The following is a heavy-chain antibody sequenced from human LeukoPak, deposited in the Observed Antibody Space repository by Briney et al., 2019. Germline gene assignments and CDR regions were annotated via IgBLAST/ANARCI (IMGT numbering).Heavy chain of an antibody. Sequence: ERSLRLSCAASGFTFRSYGMVWVRQAPGKGLEWVALIWYDGSNKNYADSVKGRFTISKDNSKNTLYLQMNSLRAEDTAVYYCARRSIWFGKYSQNLDYWGQGARVAVSS. D-gene: IGHD3-10*01. J-gene: IGHJ4*02. CDR1: GFTFRSYG. CDR2: IWYDGSNK. V-gene: IGHV3-33*01. CDR3: ARRSIWFGKYSQNLDY.